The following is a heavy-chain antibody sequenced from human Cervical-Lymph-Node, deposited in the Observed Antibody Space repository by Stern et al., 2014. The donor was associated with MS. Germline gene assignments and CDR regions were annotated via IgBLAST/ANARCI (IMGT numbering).Heavy chain of an antibody. Sequence: VQLVESGAEVKKPGASVKVSCKASGYTFTSYGISWVRQAPGQGLEWMGWISAYNGNTNYAQKLQGRVTMTTDTSTSTAYMELRSLRSDDTAVYYCARDTPYSSSSGTYYYYYGMDVWGQGTTVTVSS. V-gene: IGHV1-18*01. CDR2: ISAYNGNT. CDR1: GYTFTSYG. D-gene: IGHD6-6*01. J-gene: IGHJ6*02. CDR3: ARDTPYSSSSGTYYYYYGMDV.